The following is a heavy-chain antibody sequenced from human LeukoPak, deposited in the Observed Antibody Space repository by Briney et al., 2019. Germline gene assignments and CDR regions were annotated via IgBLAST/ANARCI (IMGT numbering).Heavy chain of an antibody. V-gene: IGHV4-30-2*01. J-gene: IGHJ3*02. Sequence: SQTLSLTCTVSGGSISSGVYYWSWIRQPPGKGLEWIGYIYHSGSTYYNPSLKSRVTISVDRSKNQFSLKLSSVTAADTAVYYCAGRSPLSAGPLVAFDIWGQGTMVTVSS. CDR2: IYHSGST. CDR3: AGRSPLSAGPLVAFDI. D-gene: IGHD3-10*01. CDR1: GGSISSGVYY.